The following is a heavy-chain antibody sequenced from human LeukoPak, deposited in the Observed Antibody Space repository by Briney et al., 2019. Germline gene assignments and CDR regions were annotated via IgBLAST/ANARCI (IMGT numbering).Heavy chain of an antibody. Sequence: SCKASGYTFTGYYMHWVRQAPGQGLEWVAVISYDGSNKYYADSVKGRFTISRDNSKNTLYLQMNSLRAEDTAVYYCAKIGLGFYYYMDVWGKGTTVTVSS. V-gene: IGHV3-30*18. J-gene: IGHJ6*03. CDR2: ISYDGSNK. CDR1: GYTFTGYY. D-gene: IGHD3-16*01. CDR3: AKIGLGFYYYMDV.